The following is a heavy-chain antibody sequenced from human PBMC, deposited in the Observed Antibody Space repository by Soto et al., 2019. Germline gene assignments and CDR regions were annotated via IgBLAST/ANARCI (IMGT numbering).Heavy chain of an antibody. V-gene: IGHV4-34*01. CDR1: GGSFSGYY. J-gene: IGHJ4*02. D-gene: IGHD2-2*01. CDR2: INHSGST. CDR3: ARGGLRYCRSPSSPTLDS. Sequence: SETLSLTCAVYGGSFSGYYWSWIRQPPGKGLEWIGEINHSGSTNYDPSLKSRVTISLDTSMNQFSLKLSSVTAADTAIYYCARGGLRYCRSPSSPTLDSGGQGTQVTVSS.